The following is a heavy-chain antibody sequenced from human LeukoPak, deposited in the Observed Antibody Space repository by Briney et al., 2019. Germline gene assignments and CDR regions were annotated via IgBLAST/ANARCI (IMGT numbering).Heavy chain of an antibody. CDR3: AKASSPLGHFDY. J-gene: IGHJ4*02. CDR1: QFTFSTYA. D-gene: IGHD3-16*01. CDR2: INDGGSST. V-gene: IGHV3-23*01. Sequence: TGGSPRLSCGASQFTFSTYAMSWVRQAPGKGLEWVSGINDGGSSTYYADSVKGRFTISRDNSRNTLLLQVNSLRAEDTAVYYCAKASSPLGHFDYWGRGTLVTASS.